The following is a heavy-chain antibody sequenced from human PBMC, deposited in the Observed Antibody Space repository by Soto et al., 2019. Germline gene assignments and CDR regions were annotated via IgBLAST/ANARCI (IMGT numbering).Heavy chain of an antibody. V-gene: IGHV1-18*04. Sequence: ASVKVSCKASGYTFTSYGISWVRQAPGQGLEWMGWISAYNGNTNYAQKLQGRVTMTTDTSTSTAYMELRSLRSDDTAVYYCARGTSSSSRTWFSDYCYYYGMDVWGPGTTGTVFS. D-gene: IGHD6-6*01. CDR3: ARGTSSSSRTWFSDYCYYYGMDV. CDR1: GYTFTSYG. J-gene: IGHJ6*02. CDR2: ISAYNGNT.